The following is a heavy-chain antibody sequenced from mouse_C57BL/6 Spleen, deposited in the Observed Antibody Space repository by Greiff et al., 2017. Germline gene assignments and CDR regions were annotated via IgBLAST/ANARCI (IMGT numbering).Heavy chain of an antibody. CDR2: IYPGSGST. V-gene: IGHV1-55*01. D-gene: IGHD2-12*01. Sequence: QVQLQQSGAELVKPGASVKMSCKASGYTFTSYWITWVKQRPGQGLEWIGDIYPGSGSTNYNEKFKSKATLTVDTSSSTAYMQLSSLTSEDSAVYYCARSSNNYDNYFDYWGQGATLAVSS. J-gene: IGHJ2*01. CDR3: ARSSNNYDNYFDY. CDR1: GYTFTSYW.